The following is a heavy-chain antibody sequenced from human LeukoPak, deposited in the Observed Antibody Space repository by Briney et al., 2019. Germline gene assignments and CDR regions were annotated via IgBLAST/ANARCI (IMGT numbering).Heavy chain of an antibody. CDR1: RGSFSDTRYY. CDR2: IHYSGST. D-gene: IGHD4-11*01. CDR3: ARRDYIITYFFDY. V-gene: IGHV4-39*01. Sequence: ETLSLTCTVSRGSFSDTRYYWGWIRQPPGMGLEWIGNIHYSGSTNYNPSLKSRFTISIDTSKNQFSLKLSSLTAADTAVYYCARRDYIITYFFDYWGQGTLVTVSS. J-gene: IGHJ4*01.